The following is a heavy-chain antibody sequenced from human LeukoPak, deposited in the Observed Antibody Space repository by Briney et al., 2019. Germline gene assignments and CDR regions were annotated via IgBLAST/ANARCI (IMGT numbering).Heavy chain of an antibody. CDR1: GGSFSNYY. CDR2: INHSGST. D-gene: IGHD2-15*01. V-gene: IGHV4-34*01. Sequence: SETLSLTCAVYGGSFSNYYWNWIRQPPGKGLEWMGEINHSGSTNYNPSLKSRVTISVDTSKNQFSLKLSSVTAADTAIYYCARGPVYCSGGNCYAYYFDYWGRGTLVTVSS. J-gene: IGHJ4*02. CDR3: ARGPVYCSGGNCYAYYFDY.